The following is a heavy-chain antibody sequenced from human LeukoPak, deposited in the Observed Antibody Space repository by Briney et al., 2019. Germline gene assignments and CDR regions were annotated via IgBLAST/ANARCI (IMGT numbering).Heavy chain of an antibody. J-gene: IGHJ4*02. V-gene: IGHV5-51*01. CDR2: IYPANSDT. Sequence: GESLKISCKASGFTFTNSWIGWVRQMPGRGLEWMGVIYPANSDTRYSPSFQDQVTISADKSISTAYLQWSSLKASDAAMYYCARHGKTYCGDDCYPIDYWGQGTLVTVSS. CDR1: GFTFTNSW. D-gene: IGHD2-21*02. CDR3: ARHGKTYCGDDCYPIDY.